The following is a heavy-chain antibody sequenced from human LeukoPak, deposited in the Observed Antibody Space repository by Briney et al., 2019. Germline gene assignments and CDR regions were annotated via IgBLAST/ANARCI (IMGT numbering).Heavy chain of an antibody. D-gene: IGHD2-2*01. CDR3: AKDHVVVVPARIDY. J-gene: IGHJ4*02. CDR2: IRYDGSNK. V-gene: IGHV3-30*02. CDR1: GFTFSSYG. Sequence: GGSLRLSCAASGFTFSSYGMHWVRQAPGKGLEWVAFIRYDGSNKYYADSVKGRFTISRDNSKNTLYLQMNSLRAEDTAVYYCAKDHVVVVPARIDYWGQGTLVTVSS.